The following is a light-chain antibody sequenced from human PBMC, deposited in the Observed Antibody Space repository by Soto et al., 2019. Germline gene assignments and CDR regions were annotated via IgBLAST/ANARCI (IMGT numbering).Light chain of an antibody. CDR3: LQHTTYPWV. CDR1: QGVRRD. V-gene: IGKV1-17*01. J-gene: IGKJ1*01. Sequence: DIQMTQSPSSLSASVGDRIIITCRASQGVRRDLAWFQQQPGKAPKRLIYAASKLHSGVPSRFSGSGSGTDFTLTIASLQPEDSATYYCLQHTTYPWVFGPGTKVEVK. CDR2: AAS.